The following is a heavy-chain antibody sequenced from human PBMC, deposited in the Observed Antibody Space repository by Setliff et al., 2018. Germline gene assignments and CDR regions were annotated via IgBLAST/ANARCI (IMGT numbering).Heavy chain of an antibody. D-gene: IGHD3-3*01. CDR3: ARDVFDFRTGQAGP. J-gene: IGHJ5*02. Sequence: GGSLSLSCAASGFTFSTYWMSWVRQTPGKGLEWVANIKQDGSDIKYVDSVKGRFTISRDNAKNSLYLQMNNLRAEDTAVYYCARDVFDFRTGQAGPWGQGTLVTVSS. CDR1: GFTFSTYW. CDR2: IKQDGSDI. V-gene: IGHV3-7*01.